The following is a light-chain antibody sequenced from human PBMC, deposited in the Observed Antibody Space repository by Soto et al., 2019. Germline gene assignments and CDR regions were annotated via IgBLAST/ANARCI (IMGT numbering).Light chain of an antibody. CDR2: DAS. J-gene: IGKJ5*01. CDR1: QSVGIN. Sequence: EVVLTRFPASMTLSSGERAALSCRGSQSVGINLAWYQQKPGQAPRLLFDDASTRATGIPARFSGSGSGTEFTLTISRLQSEDFAVYYCQHYHGWPITFGQGTRLEIK. V-gene: IGKV3-15*01. CDR3: QHYHGWPIT.